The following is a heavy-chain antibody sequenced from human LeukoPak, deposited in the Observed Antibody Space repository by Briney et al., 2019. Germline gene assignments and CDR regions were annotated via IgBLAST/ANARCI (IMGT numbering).Heavy chain of an antibody. CDR2: INPNSGDT. Sequence: ASVKVSCKASGYSFTGNYIHWVRQAPGQGLEWLGWINPNSGDTNFAQKFQGRVTMTRDTSISTAYMELSRLRSDDTAVYYCARDPGDSSGYYAYWGQGTLVTVSS. D-gene: IGHD3-22*01. V-gene: IGHV1-2*02. J-gene: IGHJ4*02. CDR1: GYSFTGNY. CDR3: ARDPGDSSGYYAY.